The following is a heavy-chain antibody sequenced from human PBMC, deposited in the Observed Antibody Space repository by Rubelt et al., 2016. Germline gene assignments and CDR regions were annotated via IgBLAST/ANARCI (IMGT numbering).Heavy chain of an antibody. CDR1: GYTFTSYG. V-gene: IGHV1-69*04. Sequence: QVQLVQSGAEVKKPGASVKVSCKASGYTFTSYGISWVRQAPGQGLEWMGRIIPILGIANYAQKFQGRVTITADKSTSTAYFELRRLSTDDTDVYYCARILRSGYYGMDVCGQGTTVTVSS. CDR3: ARILRSGYYGMDV. CDR2: IIPILGIA. J-gene: IGHJ6*02. D-gene: IGHD3-3*01.